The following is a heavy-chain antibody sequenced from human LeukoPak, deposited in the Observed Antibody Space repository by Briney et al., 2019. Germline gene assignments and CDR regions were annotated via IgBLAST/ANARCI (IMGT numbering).Heavy chain of an antibody. Sequence: GGSLRLSCAASGFTFSSYAIHWVRQAPGKGLEWVAVISFDGTDAFYADSVKGRFTISRDNSKNTLYLQMNSLRAEDTAVYYCAKATRTPGGYYYDSSGATHFDYWGQGTLVTVSS. CDR1: GFTFSSYA. D-gene: IGHD3-22*01. CDR2: ISFDGTDA. V-gene: IGHV3-30*04. CDR3: AKATRTPGGYYYDSSGATHFDY. J-gene: IGHJ4*02.